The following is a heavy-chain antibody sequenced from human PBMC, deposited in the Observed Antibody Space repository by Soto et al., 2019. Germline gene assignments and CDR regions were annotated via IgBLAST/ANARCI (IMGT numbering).Heavy chain of an antibody. CDR2: IIPIFGTA. Sequence: SVKVSCKASGGTFRSYAISWVRQAPGQGLEWMGGIIPIFGTANYAQKFQGRVTITADESTSTAYMELSSLRSEDTAVYYCAREREGGSGWESDYWGQGTLVTVSS. CDR3: AREREGGSGWESDY. CDR1: GGTFRSYA. J-gene: IGHJ4*02. V-gene: IGHV1-69*13. D-gene: IGHD6-19*01.